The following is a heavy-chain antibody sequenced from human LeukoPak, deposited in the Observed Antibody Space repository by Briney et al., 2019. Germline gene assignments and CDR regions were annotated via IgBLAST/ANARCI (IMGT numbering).Heavy chain of an antibody. Sequence: GASVKVSCKASGYTFTSYAMHWVRQAPGQRLEWMGWINAGNGNTKYSQKFQGRVTITRDTSASTAYMELSRLRSDDTAAYYCAREGVSWAFDYWGQGTLVTVSS. J-gene: IGHJ4*02. CDR1: GYTFTSYA. CDR3: AREGVSWAFDY. V-gene: IGHV1-3*01. D-gene: IGHD6-13*01. CDR2: INAGNGNT.